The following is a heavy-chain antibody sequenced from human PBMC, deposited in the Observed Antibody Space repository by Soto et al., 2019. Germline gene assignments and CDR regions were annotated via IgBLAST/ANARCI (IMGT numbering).Heavy chain of an antibody. CDR3: ARYPAAYSYDRSAGFFDS. D-gene: IGHD3-22*01. Sequence: SETLSLTCAVYNGSFSGYYWTWIRQPPGRGLEWIGEINHRGGTNYNPSVKSRVTISVETSKNQISLRLTSVSAADTALYYCARYPAAYSYDRSAGFFDSWGQGTLVTVSS. J-gene: IGHJ4*02. CDR1: NGSFSGYY. V-gene: IGHV4-34*01. CDR2: INHRGGT.